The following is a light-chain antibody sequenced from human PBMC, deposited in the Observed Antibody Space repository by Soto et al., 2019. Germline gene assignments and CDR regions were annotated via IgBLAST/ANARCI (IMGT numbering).Light chain of an antibody. CDR3: QQYGSSPGT. J-gene: IGKJ1*01. CDR2: GAS. Sequence: EIVLTQSPGTLSLSPGERATLSCRASQSVSSSYLAWYQQKPGQAPRLLIYGASSRATGIPDRFSGSGSGTDLTLTISRLEPEDVAVYYCQQYGSSPGTFGQGTKVEIK. CDR1: QSVSSSY. V-gene: IGKV3-20*01.